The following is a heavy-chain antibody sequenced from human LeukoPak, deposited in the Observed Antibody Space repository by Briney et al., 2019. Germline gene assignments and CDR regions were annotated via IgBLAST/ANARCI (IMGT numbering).Heavy chain of an antibody. V-gene: IGHV1-2*02. J-gene: IGHJ4*02. D-gene: IGHD5-18*01. CDR1: GYTFTGYY. CDR2: INPNSGGT. CDR3: ARVRVAGYSYGYNY. Sequence: VASVKVSCKASGYTFTGYYMHWVRQAPGQGLEWMGWINPNSGGTNYAQKFQGRVTMTRDTSISTAYMELSRLRSDDTAVYYCARVRVAGYSYGYNYWGQGTLVTVSS.